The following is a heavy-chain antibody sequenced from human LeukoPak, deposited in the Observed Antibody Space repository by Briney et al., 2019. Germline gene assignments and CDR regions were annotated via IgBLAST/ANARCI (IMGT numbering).Heavy chain of an antibody. Sequence: ASETLSLTCAVSGGSISSSNWWSWVRQPPGKGLEWIGEIYHSGSTNYNPSLKSRVTISVDKSKNQFSLKLSSVTAADTAVYYCARRRRYYYDSSGQVDYWGQGTLVTVSS. CDR3: ARRRRYYYDSSGQVDY. D-gene: IGHD3-22*01. J-gene: IGHJ4*02. CDR1: GGSISSSNW. V-gene: IGHV4-4*02. CDR2: IYHSGST.